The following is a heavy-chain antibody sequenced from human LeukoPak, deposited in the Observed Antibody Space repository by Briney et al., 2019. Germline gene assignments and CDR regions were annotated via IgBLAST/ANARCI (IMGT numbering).Heavy chain of an antibody. J-gene: IGHJ4*02. CDR1: GYTFTGYY. CDR3: PRANWGFGSYIDY. D-gene: IGHD7-27*01. Sequence: GASVKVSCKSSGYTFTGYYMHWARQPPAQGLEWMGRINSNRGDTHYPHKFRGGLTITGDTNIHTPYMDLSRLSADDAHVYYCPRANWGFGSYIDYWGEGTPVTASS. CDR2: INSNRGDT. V-gene: IGHV1-2*05.